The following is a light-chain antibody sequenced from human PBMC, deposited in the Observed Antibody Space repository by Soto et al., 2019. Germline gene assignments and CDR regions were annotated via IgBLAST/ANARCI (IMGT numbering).Light chain of an antibody. Sequence: EIVITQSPATLSVSPGERATLSCRASQSVSSKLAWYQQKPGQAPRLLIYGASTRATGIPARFSGSGSGTEFTLTISSLQSEDFAVYYCQQYNNWPPLTFGGGTKVDI. V-gene: IGKV3-15*01. J-gene: IGKJ4*01. CDR2: GAS. CDR1: QSVSSK. CDR3: QQYNNWPPLT.